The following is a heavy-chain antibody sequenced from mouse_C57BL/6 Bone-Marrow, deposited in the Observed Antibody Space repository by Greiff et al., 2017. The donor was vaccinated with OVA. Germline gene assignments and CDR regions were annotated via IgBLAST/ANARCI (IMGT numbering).Heavy chain of an antibody. CDR2: IDPENCDT. CDR1: GFTIKDDY. V-gene: IGHV14-4*01. CDR3: TTSNGNYVGAMYY. J-gene: IGHJ4*01. Sequence: VQLQQSGAELVRPGASVKLSCTASGFTIKDDYMHWVKQRPEQGLEWIGWIDPENCDTEYASKFQGKATITADTSSNTAYLQLSSLTSEDTAVYYCTTSNGNYVGAMYYWGQGTAVTVSS. D-gene: IGHD2-1*01.